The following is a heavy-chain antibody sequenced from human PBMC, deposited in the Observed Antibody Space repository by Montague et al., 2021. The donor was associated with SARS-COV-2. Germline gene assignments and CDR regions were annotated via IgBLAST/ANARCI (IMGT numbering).Heavy chain of an antibody. V-gene: IGHV4-59*01. CDR3: ARVGWELRVGDYYFYY. J-gene: IGHJ4*02. D-gene: IGHD1-26*01. Sequence: SETLSLTCTVSGGSISPYYWSWIRQPPGEGLEWIGNIYYTGSNNXXSPLKSGLTISVDTSENQFSLKVTSVTPADTAVYYCARVGWELRVGDYYFYYWGQGTLVTVSS. CDR1: GGSISPYY. CDR2: IYYTGSN.